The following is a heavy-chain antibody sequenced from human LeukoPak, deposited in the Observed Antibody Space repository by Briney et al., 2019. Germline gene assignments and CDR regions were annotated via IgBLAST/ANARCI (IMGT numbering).Heavy chain of an antibody. J-gene: IGHJ3*01. Sequence: PSETLSLTCAVYGGSFSGYCWSWIRQPPGKGLEWIGEINHSGSTNYNPSLKSRVTISVDTSKNQFSLKLSSVTAADTAVYYCARGLGSWGQGTMVTVSS. CDR1: GGSFSGYC. CDR2: INHSGST. V-gene: IGHV4-34*01. CDR3: ARGLGS. D-gene: IGHD3-10*01.